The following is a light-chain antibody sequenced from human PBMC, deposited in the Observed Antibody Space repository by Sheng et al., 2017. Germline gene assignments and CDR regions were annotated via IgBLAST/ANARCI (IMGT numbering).Light chain of an antibody. CDR1: QSLLYSNGYNY. V-gene: IGKV2-28*01. J-gene: IGKJ1*01. CDR2: LGS. Sequence: DIVMTQTPLSLSVTPGEPASISCRSSQSLLYSNGYNYLDWYLQKPGQSPQLLIYLGSNRASGVPDRFSGSGSGTDFTLQISRVEAEDVGVYYCMQALQTPRTFGQGTKVEIK. CDR3: MQALQTPRT.